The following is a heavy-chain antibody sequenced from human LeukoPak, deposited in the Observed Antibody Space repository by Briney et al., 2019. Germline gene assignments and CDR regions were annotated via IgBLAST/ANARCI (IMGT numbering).Heavy chain of an antibody. CDR2: ILYSGTT. D-gene: IGHD1-1*01. CDR1: GGSISPYY. J-gene: IGHJ4*02. V-gene: IGHV4-59*01. Sequence: SEALSLTCTVSGGSISPYYWSWIRQTPGKGLEWIGYILYSGTTANYNPSLKSRVTISVDTSKNQFSLKLSSVTAADTAVYYCARVGDWNDLVYWGQGTLVTVSS. CDR3: ARVGDWNDLVY.